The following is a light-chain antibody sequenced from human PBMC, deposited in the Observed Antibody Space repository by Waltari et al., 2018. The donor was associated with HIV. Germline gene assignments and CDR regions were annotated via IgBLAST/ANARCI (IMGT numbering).Light chain of an antibody. J-gene: IGLJ1*01. CDR3: ATWDDILSGYL. V-gene: IGLV1-47*01. Sequence: QSVPTQPPSASGTPGQRVPISCSGSNSNIGSNFVYWYQQLPGTAPKLLIYKDNQRPSGVPERFSASKSGSSSSLAISGLRSEDEAEYYCATWDDILSGYLFGTGTKVTVL. CDR2: KDN. CDR1: NSNIGSNF.